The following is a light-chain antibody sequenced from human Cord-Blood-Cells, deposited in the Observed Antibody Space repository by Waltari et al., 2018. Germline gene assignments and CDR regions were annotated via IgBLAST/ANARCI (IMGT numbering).Light chain of an antibody. V-gene: IGKV1-39*01. Sequence: DIQMPQSLSYLSASVGATVPITCRASQSISSYLNWYQQKPGKAPKLLIYAASSLQSGVPSRFSGSGSGTDFTLTISSLQPEDFATYYCQQSYSTPPFGPGTKVDIK. CDR3: QQSYSTPP. CDR2: AAS. CDR1: QSISSY. J-gene: IGKJ3*01.